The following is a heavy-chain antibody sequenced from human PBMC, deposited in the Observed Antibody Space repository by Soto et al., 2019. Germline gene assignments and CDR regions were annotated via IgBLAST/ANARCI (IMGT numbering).Heavy chain of an antibody. CDR2: TYFRSKWYY. J-gene: IGHJ4*02. V-gene: IGHV6-1*01. CDR1: GDSVSSNSAA. D-gene: IGHD1-1*01. CDR3: ARGNRDFDY. Sequence: QVQLQQSGPGLVKPSQTLSVTCVISGDSVSSNSAAWNWIRQSPSRGLEWLGRTYFRSKWYYGYAVSVERRITISPDTSKNQFSLQLSSVSPEDTAVYYCARGNRDFDYWGQGILVTVSS.